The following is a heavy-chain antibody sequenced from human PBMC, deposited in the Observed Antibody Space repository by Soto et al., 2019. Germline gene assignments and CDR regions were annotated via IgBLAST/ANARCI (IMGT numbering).Heavy chain of an antibody. CDR2: IYYSGST. CDR3: ARVRGYSSGWAFDY. Sequence: QLQLQESGPGLVKPSETLSLTCTVSGGSISSSSYYWGWIRQPPGKGLEWIGSIYYSGSTYYNPSLKSRVTLSVDTSKNQFSLKLSSVTAADTAVYYCARVRGYSSGWAFDYWGQGTLVTVSS. V-gene: IGHV4-39*01. D-gene: IGHD6-19*01. J-gene: IGHJ4*02. CDR1: GGSISSSSYY.